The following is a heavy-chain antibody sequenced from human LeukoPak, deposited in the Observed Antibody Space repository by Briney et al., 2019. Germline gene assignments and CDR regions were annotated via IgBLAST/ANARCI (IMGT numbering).Heavy chain of an antibody. CDR3: AKVEIAAAIKTKSSFDY. D-gene: IGHD6-13*01. Sequence: HPGGSLRLSCAASGFTFSSYAMSWVRQAPGKGLEWVSAISGSGGSTYYADSVKGRFTISRDNSKNTLYLQMNSLRAEDTAVYYCAKVEIAAAIKTKSSFDYGGQGPLVTV. J-gene: IGHJ4*02. V-gene: IGHV3-23*01. CDR2: ISGSGGST. CDR1: GFTFSSYA.